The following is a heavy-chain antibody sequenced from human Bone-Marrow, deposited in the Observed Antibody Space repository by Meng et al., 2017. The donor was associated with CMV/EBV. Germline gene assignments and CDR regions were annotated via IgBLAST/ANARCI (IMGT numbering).Heavy chain of an antibody. V-gene: IGHV3-7*01. J-gene: IGHJ3*02. D-gene: IGHD3/OR15-3a*01. CDR1: GFTFSNYW. CDR3: SRSGIYVISGHNDI. Sequence: GESLKISCAAAGFTFSNYWMTWVRQAPGKGLEWLANIKHDGSEKYYVDSVKGRFTISRDNAKNSLYLQMNSLKAEDTAVYYCSRSGIYVISGHNDIWAQETMVTVSS. CDR2: IKHDGSEK.